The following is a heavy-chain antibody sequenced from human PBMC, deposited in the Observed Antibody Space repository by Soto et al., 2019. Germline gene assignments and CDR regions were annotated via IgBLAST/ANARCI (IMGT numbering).Heavy chain of an antibody. CDR2: IYWDDDK. V-gene: IGHV2-5*02. Sequence: QITLKESGPTLVKPTQTLTLTCTFSGFSLSTSGVGVGWIRQPPGKALEWLALIYWDDDKRYSPSLKSRLTITNDTSNNHVVLTMTNMDPVDTATYYCAHRPLWLGFDFWGQGTLVTVSS. J-gene: IGHJ5*01. CDR3: AHRPLWLGFDF. CDR1: GFSLSTSGVG. D-gene: IGHD5-18*01.